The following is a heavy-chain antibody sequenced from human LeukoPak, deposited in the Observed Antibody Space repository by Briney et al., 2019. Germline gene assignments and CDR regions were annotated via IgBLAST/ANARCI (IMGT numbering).Heavy chain of an antibody. CDR2: INPSDGST. J-gene: IGHJ4*02. D-gene: IGHD1-26*01. V-gene: IGHV1-46*01. CDR1: GYTFTSYY. Sequence: ASVKVSCTASGYTFTSYYMHWVRQAPGQGLEWMGIINPSDGSTSYAQKFQGRVTMTRDTSTLTVYMELSSLRSEDTAVYYCARDLGVVGGTDYWGQGTLVTVSS. CDR3: ARDLGVVGGTDY.